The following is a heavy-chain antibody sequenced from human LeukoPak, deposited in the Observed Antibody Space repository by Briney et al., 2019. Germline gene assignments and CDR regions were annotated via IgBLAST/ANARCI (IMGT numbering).Heavy chain of an antibody. D-gene: IGHD2-2*01. CDR1: GYTFTGYY. Sequence: ASVKVSCKASGYTFTGYYMNWVRQAPGQGLEWMGWINPNSGGTNYAQKLQGRVTMTTDTSISTAYMALSRRRSDVTAVYCCAWAYCSSTSCYPYYFDYWGQGTLVTVSS. J-gene: IGHJ4*02. V-gene: IGHV1-2*02. CDR3: AWAYCSSTSCYPYYFDY. CDR2: INPNSGGT.